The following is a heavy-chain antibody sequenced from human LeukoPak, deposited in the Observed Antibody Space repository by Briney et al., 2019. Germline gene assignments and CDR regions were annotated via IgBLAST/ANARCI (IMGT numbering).Heavy chain of an antibody. CDR3: ARLRTVGATISPIDY. J-gene: IGHJ4*02. V-gene: IGHV5-51*01. D-gene: IGHD1-26*01. Sequence: GESLKIPCKGSGYSFSTYWIAWVRQMSGKGLEWMGIIYPGDSDTRYSPSFQGQVSISADKSIDTAYLQWSSLKASDTAMYYCARLRTVGATISPIDYWGQGTLVAVSS. CDR1: GYSFSTYW. CDR2: IYPGDSDT.